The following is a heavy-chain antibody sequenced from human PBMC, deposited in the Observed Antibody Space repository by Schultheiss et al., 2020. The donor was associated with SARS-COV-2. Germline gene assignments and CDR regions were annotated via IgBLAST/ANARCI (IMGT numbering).Heavy chain of an antibody. D-gene: IGHD6-13*01. J-gene: IGHJ6*02. V-gene: IGHV4-4*02. Sequence: GSLRLSCAVSGGSISSSNWWSWVRQPPGKGLEWIGEIYHSGSTNYNPSLKSRVTISVDTSKNQFSLKLSSVTAADTAVYYCAREGIAAAYGMDVWGQGTTVTVSS. CDR2: IYHSGST. CDR1: GGSISSSNW. CDR3: AREGIAAAYGMDV.